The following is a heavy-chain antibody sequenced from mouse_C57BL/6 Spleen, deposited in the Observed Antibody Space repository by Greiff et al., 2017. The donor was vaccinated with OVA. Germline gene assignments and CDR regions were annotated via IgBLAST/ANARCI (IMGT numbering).Heavy chain of an antibody. CDR1: GYAFSSYW. J-gene: IGHJ3*01. CDR2: IYPGDGDT. D-gene: IGHD2-10*02. V-gene: IGHV1-80*01. CDR3: AREYGNYEAWFAY. Sequence: VQLQQSGAELVKPGASVKISCKASGYAFSSYWMNWVKQRPGKGLEWIGQIYPGDGDTNYNGKFKGKATLTADKSSSTAYMQLSSLTSEDSAVYFCAREYGNYEAWFAYWGQGTLVTVSA.